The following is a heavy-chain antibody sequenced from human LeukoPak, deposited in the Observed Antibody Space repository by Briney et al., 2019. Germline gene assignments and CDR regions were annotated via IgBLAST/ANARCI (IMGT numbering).Heavy chain of an antibody. CDR3: ARASTSGNWFDP. Sequence: SETLSLTCTVSGGSISNYYWSWIRQPPGKGLEWIAYINYSGSTNYNPSLKSRVTISVDTSKNQFSLKLSSVTAADTAVYYCARASTSGNWFDPWGQGTLVTVSS. CDR2: INYSGST. CDR1: GGSISNYY. V-gene: IGHV4-59*01. J-gene: IGHJ5*02. D-gene: IGHD2-2*01.